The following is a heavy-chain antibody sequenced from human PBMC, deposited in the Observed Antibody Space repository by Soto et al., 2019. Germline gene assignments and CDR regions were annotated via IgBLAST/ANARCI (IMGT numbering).Heavy chain of an antibody. V-gene: IGHV1-2*04. CDR2: IKPNSGGT. CDR1: GYTFSGYY. Sequence: QVQLVQSGAEVKKPGASVKVSCKASGYTFSGYYMHWVRQAPGQGLEWMGWIKPNSGGTNYAQKFQGWVTMTRDTSISTAYMELSRLRSDDTAVYYCARGITMVRGFYYGMNVWGQGTTVTVSS. J-gene: IGHJ6*02. D-gene: IGHD3-10*01. CDR3: ARGITMVRGFYYGMNV.